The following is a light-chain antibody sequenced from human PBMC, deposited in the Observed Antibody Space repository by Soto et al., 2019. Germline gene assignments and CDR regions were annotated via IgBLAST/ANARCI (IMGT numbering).Light chain of an antibody. Sequence: DTQMTQSPSTLSASIGDRVTITCRASQSISTWLAWYQQKPGKPPKVLIYGASNLQSGVPPRFSGSGSGTDFTLAISSLQPEDSATYYCLQDINYPWTFGQGTKVDIK. J-gene: IGKJ1*01. CDR1: QSISTW. CDR3: LQDINYPWT. V-gene: IGKV1-5*01. CDR2: GAS.